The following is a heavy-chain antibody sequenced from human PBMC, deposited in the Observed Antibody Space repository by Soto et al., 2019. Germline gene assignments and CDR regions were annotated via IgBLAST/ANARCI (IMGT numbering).Heavy chain of an antibody. CDR2: ISGSGGST. V-gene: IGHV3-23*01. Sequence: EVQLLESGGGLVQPGGSLRLSCAASGFTFSSYAMSWVRQAPGKGLEWVSAISGSGGSTYYADSVKDRFTISRDNSKNTLYLQMNSLRAEDTAVYYCAKDLGYCSSTSCYAPDYWGQGTLVTVSS. J-gene: IGHJ4*02. CDR3: AKDLGYCSSTSCYAPDY. CDR1: GFTFSSYA. D-gene: IGHD2-2*01.